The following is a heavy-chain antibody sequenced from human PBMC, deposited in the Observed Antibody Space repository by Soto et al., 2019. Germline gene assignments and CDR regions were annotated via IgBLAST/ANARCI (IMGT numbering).Heavy chain of an antibody. V-gene: IGHV3-23*01. CDR2: ISGGGGGT. J-gene: IGHJ6*03. CDR3: AKYRGVVASNYYIDV. CDR1: GFTFDNTA. Sequence: PGGSLRLSCAASGFTFDNTAMSWVRQAPGKGLEWVSGISGGGGGTYYADSVKGRFTISRDNSKNTLYLQMNTLRAEDTALYYCAKYRGVVASNYYIDVWGKGTTVTVSS. D-gene: IGHD5-12*01.